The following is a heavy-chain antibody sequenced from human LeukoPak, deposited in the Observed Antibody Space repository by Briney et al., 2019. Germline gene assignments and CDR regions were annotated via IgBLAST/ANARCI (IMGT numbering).Heavy chain of an antibody. CDR3: ARDPRY. V-gene: IGHV3-66*01. CDR1: GLTVSDNF. J-gene: IGHJ4*02. Sequence: GGSLRLSCAASGLTVSDNFISWVRQAPGKGLEWVSVIYSGGSTYHAESVKGRFTISRDNSKNTLYLQMNSLRAEDTAVYYCARDPRYWGQGTLVTVSS. CDR2: IYSGGST.